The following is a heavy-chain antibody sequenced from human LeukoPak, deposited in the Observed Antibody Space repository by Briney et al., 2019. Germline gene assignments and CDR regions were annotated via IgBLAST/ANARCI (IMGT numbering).Heavy chain of an antibody. CDR3: ARGVRDYDILNY. D-gene: IGHD3-9*01. Sequence: PSETLSLTCAVYGGSFSGYYWSCIRQPPGKGLEWIGEINHSGSTNYNPSLKSRVTLSVDTSKNQFSLKLSSVTAADTAVYYCARGVRDYDILNYWGQGTLVTVPS. V-gene: IGHV4-34*01. CDR2: INHSGST. J-gene: IGHJ4*02. CDR1: GGSFSGYY.